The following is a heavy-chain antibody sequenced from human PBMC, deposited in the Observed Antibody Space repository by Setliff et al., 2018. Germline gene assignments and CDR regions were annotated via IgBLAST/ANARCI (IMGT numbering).Heavy chain of an antibody. D-gene: IGHD4-17*01. CDR1: GGSISSGDYY. CDR2: IYYRGST. V-gene: IGHV4-30-4*08. CDR3: AREYFYGDYLDY. J-gene: IGHJ4*02. Sequence: SETLSLTCTVSGGSISSGDYYWSWIRQPPGKGLEWIGYIYYRGSTYYNPSLRSRLAISVDTSKNQFSLNLSSVTAADSAVYYCAREYFYGDYLDYWGQGTLVTVSS.